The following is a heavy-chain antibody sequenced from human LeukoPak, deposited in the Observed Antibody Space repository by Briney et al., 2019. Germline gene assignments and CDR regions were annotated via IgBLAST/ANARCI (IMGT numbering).Heavy chain of an antibody. CDR2: IYKTGST. D-gene: IGHD6-6*01. J-gene: IGHJ6*03. CDR3: ARRLNAGLDSSSGAYYFMDV. CDR1: GGPISSTTYY. Sequence: PSETLSLTCTVSGGPISSTTYYWAWIRQPPGKGLEWIGSIYKTGSTNYNPSLKSRVTISVDTSKNQFSLKLSSVTAADTAVYYCARRLNAGLDSSSGAYYFMDVWGKGTTVTVSS. V-gene: IGHV4-39*07.